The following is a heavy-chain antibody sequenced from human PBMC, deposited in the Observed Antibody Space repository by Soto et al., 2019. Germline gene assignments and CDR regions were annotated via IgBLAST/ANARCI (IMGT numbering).Heavy chain of an antibody. Sequence: SETLSLTCTVSGGSISVYYLSWTRKPAGKGLEWVGHIYTSGTTNYNPSLKSRGSMSRDTSQNQFSPKLNYVTPADTAVYHCARTAYNYGPFGFLGQGTLVTGSS. J-gene: IGHJ4*01. V-gene: IGHV4-4*07. CDR3: ARTAYNYGPFGF. CDR1: GGSISVYY. D-gene: IGHD5-18*01. CDR2: IYTSGTT.